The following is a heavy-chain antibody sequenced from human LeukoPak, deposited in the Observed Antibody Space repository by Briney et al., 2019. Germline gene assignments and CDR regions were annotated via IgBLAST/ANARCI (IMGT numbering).Heavy chain of an antibody. D-gene: IGHD4-17*01. V-gene: IGHV1-2*04. J-gene: IGHJ6*02. Sequence: GASVKVSCKASGYTFTGYYMHWVRQAPGQGLEWMGWINPSSGGTNYAQKFQGWVTMTRDTSISTAYMELSRLRSDDTAVYYCAREEVTTDNYYYGMDVWGQGTTVTVSS. CDR1: GYTFTGYY. CDR2: INPSSGGT. CDR3: AREEVTTDNYYYGMDV.